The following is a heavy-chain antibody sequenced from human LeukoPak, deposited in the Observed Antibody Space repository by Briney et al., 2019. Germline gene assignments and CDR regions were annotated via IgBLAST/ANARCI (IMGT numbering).Heavy chain of an antibody. V-gene: IGHV4-59*01. J-gene: IGHJ3*02. D-gene: IGHD3-16*02. CDR2: TSYSGNT. Sequence: KPSETLSLTCTVSGGSINDFYWSWIRQPPGKGLQWIAYTSYSGNTNYNPSLKSRVTISVDTSKNQFSLRLSSVTAADTAVYYCARDPSIGGYDYVWETYRYTGTFDIWGQETMVTVSS. CDR1: GGSINDFY. CDR3: ARDPSIGGYDYVWETYRYTGTFDI.